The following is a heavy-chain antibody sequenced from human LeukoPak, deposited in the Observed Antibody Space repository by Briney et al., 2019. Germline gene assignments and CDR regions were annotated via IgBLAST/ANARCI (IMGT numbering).Heavy chain of an antibody. CDR1: GFTFSTYA. V-gene: IGHV3-30*18. CDR3: AKDVSWNWFDP. J-gene: IGHJ5*02. CDR2: ISYDGSNK. Sequence: GGSLRLSCAASGFTFSTYAMHWVRQAPGKGLEWVAVISYDGSNKYYADSVKGRFTISRDNSKNTLYLQMNTLGAEDTAVYYCAKDVSWNWFDPWGQGTLVTVSS.